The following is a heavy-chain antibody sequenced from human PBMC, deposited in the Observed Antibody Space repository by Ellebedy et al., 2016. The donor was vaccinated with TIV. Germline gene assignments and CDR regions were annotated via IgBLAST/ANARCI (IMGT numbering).Heavy chain of an antibody. CDR3: ATDGSYGDYRSPTHAFES. Sequence: GESLKISCGASGFSFRSYWMTWVRQAPGKGLEWVANINQGRSDKYYVDSVKGRFTVSRDNAQNSLFLQMNSLRAEDTAVYYCATDGSYGDYRSPTHAFESWGQGTMVTVSS. V-gene: IGHV3-7*01. CDR1: GFSFRSYW. D-gene: IGHD4-17*01. CDR2: INQGRSDK. J-gene: IGHJ3*02.